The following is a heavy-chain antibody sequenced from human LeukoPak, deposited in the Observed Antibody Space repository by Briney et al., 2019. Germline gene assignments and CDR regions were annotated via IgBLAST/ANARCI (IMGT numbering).Heavy chain of an antibody. D-gene: IGHD2/OR15-2a*01. J-gene: IGHJ1*01. CDR2: IYHSGST. V-gene: IGHV4-38-2*01. CDR1: GYSISSGYY. CDR3: ARHASMGYFQH. Sequence: SETLSLTCAVSGYSISSGYYWGWIRQPPGKGLEWIGSIYHSGSTYYNPSLKSRVTISVDTSKNQFSLKLSSVTAADTAVYYCARHASMGYFQHWGQGTLVTVSS.